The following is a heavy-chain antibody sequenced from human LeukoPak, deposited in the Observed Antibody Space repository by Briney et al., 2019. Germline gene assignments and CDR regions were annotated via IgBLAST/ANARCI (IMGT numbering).Heavy chain of an antibody. CDR1: GGSFSGYY. CDR3: ARLDGGHFDY. D-gene: IGHD4-23*01. V-gene: IGHV4-34*01. CDR2: INHSGST. J-gene: IGHJ4*02. Sequence: SETLSLTCAVYGGSFSGYYWSWIRQPPGKGLEWIGEINHSGSTNYNPSLKSRVTISVDTSKNQFSLKLSSVTAADTAVYYCARLDGGHFDYWGQGTLVTVSS.